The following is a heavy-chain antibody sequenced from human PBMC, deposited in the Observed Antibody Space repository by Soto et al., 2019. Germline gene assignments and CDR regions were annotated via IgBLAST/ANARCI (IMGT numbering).Heavy chain of an antibody. Sequence: PGESLKISCKGSGYSFTSYWISWVRQMPGKGLEWMGRIDPSDSYTNYSPSFQGHVTISADKSISTAYLQWSSLKASDTAMYYCERDGARRYGSWSLYYYYGMDVWGQGTTVTVSS. CDR2: IDPSDSYT. J-gene: IGHJ6*02. CDR3: ERDGARRYGSWSLYYYYGMDV. CDR1: GYSFTSYW. V-gene: IGHV5-10-1*01. D-gene: IGHD1-26*01.